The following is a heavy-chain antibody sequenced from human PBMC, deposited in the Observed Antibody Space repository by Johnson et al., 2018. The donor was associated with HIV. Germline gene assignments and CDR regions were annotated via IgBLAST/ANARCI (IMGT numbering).Heavy chain of an antibody. D-gene: IGHD3-22*01. CDR1: GFTFDDYA. J-gene: IGHJ3*01. Sequence: QLVESGGGLVQPGRSLRLSCAASGFTFDDYAMHWVRQAPGKGLEWVSGISWNSGSIGYADSVKGRFTISRDNAKNSLYLQMNSLRAEDTALYYCARDWDYYDSSGYYYANMVDAFDVWGQGTVVTVSS. CDR3: ARDWDYYDSSGYYYANMVDAFDV. CDR2: ISWNSGSI. V-gene: IGHV3-9*01.